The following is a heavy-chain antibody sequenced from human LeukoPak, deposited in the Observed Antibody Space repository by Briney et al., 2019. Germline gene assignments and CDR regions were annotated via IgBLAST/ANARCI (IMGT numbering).Heavy chain of an antibody. CDR1: GFTLSDYW. V-gene: IGHV3-7*01. J-gene: IGHJ6*02. CDR3: ATYTNWVAGDV. D-gene: IGHD7-27*01. CDR2: IKKDGSEK. Sequence: PGGSLRLSCVASGFTLSDYWMSWVRQAPGKGLEWVADIKKDGSEKEYVDSVKGRFTISRDNDKNSLYLQMDSLRAEDTAVYYCATYTNWVAGDVWGQGTTVSV.